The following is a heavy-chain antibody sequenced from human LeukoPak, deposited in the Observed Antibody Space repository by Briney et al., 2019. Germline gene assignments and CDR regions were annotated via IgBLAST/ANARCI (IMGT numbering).Heavy chain of an antibody. CDR3: ARDKWLLGAQGDAFNI. V-gene: IGHV1-8*01. D-gene: IGHD5-12*01. CDR2: MNPNSGNI. Sequence: ASVKVSCKASGYTFSSYDINWVRQATGQGLEWMGWMNPNSGNIGYAQKFQGRVTMTKNTSITTAYMELSSLRSEDTAVYYCARDKWLLGAQGDAFNIWGQGTMVTVSS. CDR1: GYTFSSYD. J-gene: IGHJ3*02.